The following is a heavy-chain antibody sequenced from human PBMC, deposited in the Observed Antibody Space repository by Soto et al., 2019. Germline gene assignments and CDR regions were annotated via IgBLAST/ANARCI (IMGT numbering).Heavy chain of an antibody. Sequence: EVQLLESGGGLVQPGGSLRLSCAAPGFTFSSYAMSWVRQAPGKGLEWVSAISGSGGSTYYADSVKGRFTISRDNSKNTLYLQMNSLRAEDTAVYYCAKDSLKNVYGDSLDYWGQGTLVTVSS. CDR2: ISGSGGST. CDR3: AKDSLKNVYGDSLDY. D-gene: IGHD4-17*01. V-gene: IGHV3-23*01. J-gene: IGHJ4*02. CDR1: GFTFSSYA.